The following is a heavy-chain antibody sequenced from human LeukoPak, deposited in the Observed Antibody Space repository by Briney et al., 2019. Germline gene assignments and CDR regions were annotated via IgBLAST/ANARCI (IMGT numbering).Heavy chain of an antibody. J-gene: IGHJ3*02. D-gene: IGHD6-19*01. V-gene: IGHV4-31*03. CDR2: IYYSGST. CDR3: ARGDIAVAGPDAFDI. CDR1: DGSISSGGYY. Sequence: SETLSLTCTDSDGSISSGGYYWSWIRQHPGEGLEWIGYIYYSGSTYYNPSLKSRVTISVDTSKNQFSLKLSSVTAADTAVYYCARGDIAVAGPDAFDIWGQGTMVTVSS.